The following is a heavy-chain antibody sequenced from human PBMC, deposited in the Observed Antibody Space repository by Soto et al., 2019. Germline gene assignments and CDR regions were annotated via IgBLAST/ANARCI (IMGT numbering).Heavy chain of an antibody. Sequence: SETLSLTCTVSGGSISSGGYYWSWIRQHPGKGLEWIGYIYYSGSTYYNPSLKSRVTISVDTSKNQFSLKLSSVTAADTAVYYCARRNAGDYGDLFDYWGQGALVTVSS. CDR2: IYYSGST. CDR1: GGSISSGGYY. J-gene: IGHJ4*02. D-gene: IGHD4-17*01. V-gene: IGHV4-31*03. CDR3: ARRNAGDYGDLFDY.